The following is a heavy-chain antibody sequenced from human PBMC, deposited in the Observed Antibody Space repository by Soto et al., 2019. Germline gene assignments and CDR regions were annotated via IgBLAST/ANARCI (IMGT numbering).Heavy chain of an antibody. D-gene: IGHD3-10*01. CDR3: ARDSIYGCNDY. CDR2: IYYCGRT. CDR1: GGSISSGGYY. Sequence: SETLSLTCTVSGGSISSGGYYWSWIRQHPGKGLEWIGYIYYCGRTYYNPSLKSRVTISVDTSKNQFSLKLSSVTAADTAVYYCARDSIYGCNDYWGQGTLVTVSS. J-gene: IGHJ4*02. V-gene: IGHV4-31*03.